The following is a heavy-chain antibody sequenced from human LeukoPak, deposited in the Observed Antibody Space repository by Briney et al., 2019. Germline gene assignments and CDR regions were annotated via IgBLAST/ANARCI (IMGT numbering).Heavy chain of an antibody. V-gene: IGHV3-74*01. J-gene: IGHJ4*02. D-gene: IGHD5-18*01. Sequence: GGSLRLSCAASGSTFSNYWMHWVRQTPGKGLVWVSRINNGGSTTSYADSVKGRFTISRDNAKNTLYLQMNSLKSEDSAAYYCTRHGGYSYGNDYWGQGTLVTVSS. CDR1: GSTFSNYW. CDR2: INNGGSTT. CDR3: TRHGGYSYGNDY.